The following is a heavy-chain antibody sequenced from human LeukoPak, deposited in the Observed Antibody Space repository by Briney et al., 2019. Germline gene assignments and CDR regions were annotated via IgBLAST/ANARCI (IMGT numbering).Heavy chain of an antibody. V-gene: IGHV1-8*01. CDR2: MNPNSGNT. Sequence: ASVKVSCKASGYTFTSYDINWVRQATGQGLEWMGWMNPNSGNTGYAQKFQGRVTMTRNTSISTAYMELNSLRAEDTAVYYCARGLDSSGSDYWGQGTLVTVSS. CDR1: GYTFTSYD. D-gene: IGHD6-19*01. CDR3: ARGLDSSGSDY. J-gene: IGHJ4*02.